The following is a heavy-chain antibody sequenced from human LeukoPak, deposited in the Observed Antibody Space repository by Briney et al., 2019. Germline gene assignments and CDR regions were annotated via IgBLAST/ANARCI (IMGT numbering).Heavy chain of an antibody. V-gene: IGHV4-34*01. J-gene: IGHJ4*02. D-gene: IGHD1-26*01. CDR1: GGSFSGYY. Sequence: SETLSLTCAVYGGSFSGYYWSWIRQPPGKGLEWIGEINHSGSTNYNPPLKSRVTISVDTSKNQFSLKLSSVTAADTAVYYCARPMGLWGQGTLVTVSS. CDR3: ARPMGL. CDR2: INHSGST.